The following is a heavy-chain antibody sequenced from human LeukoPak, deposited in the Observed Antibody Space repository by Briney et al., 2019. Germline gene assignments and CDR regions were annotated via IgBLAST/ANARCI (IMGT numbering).Heavy chain of an antibody. J-gene: IGHJ4*02. CDR2: IKQDGSEK. CDR1: GFTFSSYW. Sequence: PGGSLRLSCAASGFTFSSYWMGWVRQAPGKGLEWVANIKQDGSEKYYVDSVKGRFTISRDNAKNSLYLQMNSLRAEDTAVYYCARASNPHYYYDILIGYGPFDYWGQGTLVTVSS. CDR3: ARASNPHYYYDILIGYGPFDY. D-gene: IGHD3-9*01. V-gene: IGHV3-7*01.